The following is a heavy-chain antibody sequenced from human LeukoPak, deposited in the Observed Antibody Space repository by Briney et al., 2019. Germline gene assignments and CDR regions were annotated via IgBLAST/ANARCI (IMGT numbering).Heavy chain of an antibody. V-gene: IGHV1-2*02. Sequence: ASVKVSCKASGYTFTGYYMHWVRQAPGQGLEWMGWINPNSGGTNYAQKFQGRVTMTRDTSISTAYMELSRLRSDDTAVYYRARVGDWGSPACDYWGQGTLVTVSS. CDR2: INPNSGGT. D-gene: IGHD7-27*01. CDR3: ARVGDWGSPACDY. J-gene: IGHJ4*02. CDR1: GYTFTGYY.